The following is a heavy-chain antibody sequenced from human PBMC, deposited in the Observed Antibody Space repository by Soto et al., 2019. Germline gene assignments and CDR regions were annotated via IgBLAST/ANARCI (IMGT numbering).Heavy chain of an antibody. Sequence: QVQLQQWGAGLLKPSETLSLTCAVYGGSFSGYYWSWIRQPPGKGLEWIGEINHRGSTNYNPSLKSRVTITVDSSKNQCSLQLISVTAADPAVYYCTRAPPSDCSGGSCPEWWFVPWGQVTLVTVSS. CDR3: TRAPPSDCSGGSCPEWWFVP. J-gene: IGHJ5*02. V-gene: IGHV4-34*01. D-gene: IGHD2-15*01. CDR1: GGSFSGYY. CDR2: INHRGST.